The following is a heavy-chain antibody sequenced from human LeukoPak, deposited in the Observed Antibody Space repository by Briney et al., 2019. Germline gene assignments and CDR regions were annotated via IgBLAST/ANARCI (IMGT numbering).Heavy chain of an antibody. D-gene: IGHD5-18*01. CDR3: AREGAAMAPDAFDI. Sequence: SETLSLTCTVSGGSISSYYWSWIRQPAGKGLEWIGRIYTSGSTNYNPSLKSRVTMSVDTSKNQFSLKLSSVTAADTAVYYCAREGAAMAPDAFDIWGQGTMVTASS. CDR1: GGSISSYY. J-gene: IGHJ3*02. CDR2: IYTSGST. V-gene: IGHV4-4*07.